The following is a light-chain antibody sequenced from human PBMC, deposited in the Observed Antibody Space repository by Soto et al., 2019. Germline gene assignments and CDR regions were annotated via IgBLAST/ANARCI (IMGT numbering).Light chain of an antibody. J-gene: IGKJ1*01. CDR3: QQYNNWPPDRT. Sequence: EIVMTQSPATLSVSPGERATLSCRASRSVSSNLAWYQQKPGQAPRLLIYGASTRATGIPARFSGSGSGTEFTLTISSLQSEDFAIYFCQQYNNWPPDRTFGQGTKVEIK. CDR2: GAS. CDR1: RSVSSN. V-gene: IGKV3-15*01.